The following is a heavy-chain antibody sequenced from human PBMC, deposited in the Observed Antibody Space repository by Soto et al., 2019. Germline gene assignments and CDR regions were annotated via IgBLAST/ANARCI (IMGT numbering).Heavy chain of an antibody. J-gene: IGHJ6*02. V-gene: IGHV1-46*01. CDR2: INPSVGGST. CDR3: ASRWRSSPTYALDF. D-gene: IGHD6-6*01. Sequence: QVQLVQSGAEVKKPVASVKVSCKASGYTFTSYYMHWVRQAPGQWLEWMGIINPSVGGSTRYAQKFQGSVTMTKDTSTSTVYMELSSLRSEDTAVYYCASRWRSSPTYALDFWGQGTTVTVSS. CDR1: GYTFTSYY.